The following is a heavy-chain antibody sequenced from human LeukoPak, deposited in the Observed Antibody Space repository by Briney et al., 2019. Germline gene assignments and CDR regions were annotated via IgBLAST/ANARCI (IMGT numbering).Heavy chain of an antibody. CDR2: ITGGGDDT. CDR1: GFTFSNYA. J-gene: IGHJ4*02. V-gene: IGHV3-23*01. Sequence: PGGSLRLPCTASGFTFSNYAMSWVRQAPGKGLEWISAITGGGDDTYHADSVKGRLTISRDNSKNTLYLQMNSLRVEDTAVYYCAKGSTSSRPYYFDYWGQGALVTVSS. CDR3: AKGSTSSRPYYFDY. D-gene: IGHD6-6*01.